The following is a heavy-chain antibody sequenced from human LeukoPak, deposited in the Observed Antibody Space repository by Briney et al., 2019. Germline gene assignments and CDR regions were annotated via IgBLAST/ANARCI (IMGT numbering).Heavy chain of an antibody. CDR1: GSTFSDYY. CDR2: ISSSSSYT. CDR3: ARDLSVDYGSGSYYSWFDP. J-gene: IGHJ5*02. V-gene: IGHV3-11*06. D-gene: IGHD3-10*01. Sequence: NPGGSLRLSCAASGSTFSDYYMSWIRQAPGKGLEWVSYISSSSSYTNYADSVKGRFTISRDNAKNSLYLQMNSLRAEDTAVYYCARDLSVDYGSGSYYSWFDPWGQGTLVTVSS.